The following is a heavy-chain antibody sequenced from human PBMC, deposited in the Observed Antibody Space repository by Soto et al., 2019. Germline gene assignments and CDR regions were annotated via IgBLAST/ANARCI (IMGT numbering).Heavy chain of an antibody. CDR2: IFPDDSET. CDR3: ARRLDNTLAF. D-gene: IGHD1-20*01. CDR1: GYRFSSYW. J-gene: IGHJ4*02. V-gene: IGHV5-51*01. Sequence: EESLKICCKGIGYRFSSYWIACVRQMPGKGLEWMGTIFPDDSETRYSPTFQGQVTISADKSISTAYLQWSSLKASDTAIGYCARRLDNTLAFWGQGSLLTVS.